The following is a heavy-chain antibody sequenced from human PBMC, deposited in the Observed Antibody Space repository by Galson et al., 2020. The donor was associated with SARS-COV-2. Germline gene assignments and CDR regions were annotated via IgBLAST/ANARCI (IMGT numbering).Heavy chain of an antibody. CDR3: ARAGQYSSGWYEESGFDP. V-gene: IGHV4-59*01. CDR1: GGSISSYY. Sequence: ETSETLSLTCTVSGGSISSYYWSWIRQPPGKGLEWIGYIYYSGSTNYNPSLKSRVTISVDTSKNQFSLKLSSVTAADTAVYYCARAGQYSSGWYEESGFDPWGQGTLVTVSS. CDR2: IYYSGST. D-gene: IGHD6-19*01. J-gene: IGHJ5*02.